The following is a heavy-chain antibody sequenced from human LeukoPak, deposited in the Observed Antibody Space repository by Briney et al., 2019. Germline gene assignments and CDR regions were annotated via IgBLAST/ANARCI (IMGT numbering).Heavy chain of an antibody. CDR3: AKESPHYDY. CDR1: GFTFSSYA. CDR2: ISYDGSNK. V-gene: IGHV3-30-3*01. J-gene: IGHJ4*02. Sequence: GGSLRLSCAASGFTFSSYAMHWVRQAPGKGLEWVAVISYDGSNKYYADSVKGRFTISRDNSKNTLYLQMNSLRAEDTAVYYCAKESPHYDYWGRGTLVTVSS.